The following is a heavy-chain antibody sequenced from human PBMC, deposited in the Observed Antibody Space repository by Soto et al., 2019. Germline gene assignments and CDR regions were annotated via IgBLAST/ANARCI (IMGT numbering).Heavy chain of an antibody. J-gene: IGHJ4*02. CDR2: ISGSSGST. D-gene: IGHD3-3*01. CDR1: GFTFSSYS. CDR3: AKDRSIFGVVIVSTFDS. V-gene: IGHV3-23*01. Sequence: GGSLRLSCAASGFTFSSYSMSWVRQAPGKRLEWVSAISGSSGSTYYADSVKGRFTISRDNSKNTLYLQMNSLRAEDTAVYYCAKDRSIFGVVIVSTFDSWGQGTLVTVSS.